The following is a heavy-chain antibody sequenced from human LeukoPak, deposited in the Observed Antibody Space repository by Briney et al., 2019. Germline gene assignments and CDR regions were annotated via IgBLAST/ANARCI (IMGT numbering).Heavy chain of an antibody. CDR3: ARVIRYCSGGSCYTLDAFDT. CDR1: GFTFSDYY. CDR2: ISSSGSTI. V-gene: IGHV3-11*04. Sequence: GGSLRLSCAASGFTFSDYYMSWIRQAPGKGLEWVSYISSSGSTIYYADSVKGRFTISRDNAKNSLYLQMNSLRAEDTAVYYCARVIRYCSGGSCYTLDAFDTWGQGTMVTVSS. J-gene: IGHJ3*02. D-gene: IGHD2-15*01.